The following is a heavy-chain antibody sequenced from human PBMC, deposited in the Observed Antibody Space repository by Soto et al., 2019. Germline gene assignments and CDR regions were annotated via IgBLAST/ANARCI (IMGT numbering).Heavy chain of an antibody. V-gene: IGHV4-61*01. D-gene: IGHD3-22*01. CDR3: ARDHHSYYDTSGYYPYFDF. CDR2: IYYTGST. CDR1: GGSVNTAPYH. J-gene: IGHJ4*02. Sequence: PSETLSLTCTVSGGSVNTAPYHWSWSRQSPRNGLEWIGNIYYTGSTNYNPSFESRVAISLDTSNNQFSLRLTSLTAADTAVYFCARDHHSYYDTSGYYPYFDFWGQGTLVTVSS.